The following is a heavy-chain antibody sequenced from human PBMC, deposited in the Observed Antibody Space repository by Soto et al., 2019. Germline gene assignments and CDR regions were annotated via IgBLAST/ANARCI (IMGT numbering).Heavy chain of an antibody. V-gene: IGHV2-26*01. CDR2: IFSKHEK. D-gene: IGHD6-13*01. CDR3: QSTYSTSWDGFDP. Sequence: QVTVKESGPVLVKPTETLTLTCTVSGFSLSNAGLGVSWIRQPPGKALEWLAHIFSKHEKSYSTSLKSRLTNSHDPPKRQVVLTITNMDPVDTATYYCQSTYSTSWDGFDPWGQGTLVTVSS. CDR1: GFSLSNAGLG. J-gene: IGHJ5*02.